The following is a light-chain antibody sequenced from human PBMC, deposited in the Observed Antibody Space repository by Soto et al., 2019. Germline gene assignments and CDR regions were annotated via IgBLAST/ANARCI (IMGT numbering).Light chain of an antibody. CDR2: AAY. V-gene: IGKV1-27*01. J-gene: IGKJ1*01. Sequence: DIQMTQSPSSLSASVGDRVTITCRASQDISNYLAWYHQKPGKVPKLLIYAAYTLKSGVQSRFSGNRDGTDFTLTISSLHPEDVATYYCQKYNSAPQTFGQGTKVDIK. CDR3: QKYNSAPQT. CDR1: QDISNY.